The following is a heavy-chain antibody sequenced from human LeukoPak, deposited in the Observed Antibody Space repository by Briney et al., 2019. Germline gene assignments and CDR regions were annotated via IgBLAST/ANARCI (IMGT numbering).Heavy chain of an antibody. V-gene: IGHV3-30*18. CDR3: AKPKGNYYDSSGYYGPFDY. Sequence: GRSLRLSCAASGFTFSSYGMHWVRQAPGKGLEWVAVISYDGSNEYYADSVKGRFTISRDNSRNTLYLQMNSLRAEDTAVYYCAKPKGNYYDSSGYYGPFDYWGQGTLVTVSS. CDR2: ISYDGSNE. CDR1: GFTFSSYG. J-gene: IGHJ4*02. D-gene: IGHD3-22*01.